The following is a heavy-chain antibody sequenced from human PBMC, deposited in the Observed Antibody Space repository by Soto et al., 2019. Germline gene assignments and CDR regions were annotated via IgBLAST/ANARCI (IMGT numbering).Heavy chain of an antibody. D-gene: IGHD1-26*01. CDR3: ARGSSGSYYWLDY. Sequence: ASVKVSCKASGGTFSSYAISWVRQAPGQGLEWMGGIIPIFGTANYAQKFQGRVTITADESTRTAYMKLSSLRSEDTAVYYCARGSSGSYYWLDYWGQGTLVTVSS. V-gene: IGHV1-69*13. J-gene: IGHJ4*02. CDR2: IIPIFGTA. CDR1: GGTFSSYA.